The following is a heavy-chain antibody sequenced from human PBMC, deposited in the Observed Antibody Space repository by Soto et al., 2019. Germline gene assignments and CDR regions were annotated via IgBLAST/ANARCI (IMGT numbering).Heavy chain of an antibody. CDR2: VHSTGST. J-gene: IGHJ4*02. Sequence: QVQLQESGPGLVKPSETLSLTCTVSGDSINNNYWSWIRQPPGKGLEWIGYVHSTGSTNYNPSLHSRVILSGHTSKRQCALQVTPVTAADPAVYYCAEYRRGPGWYYLNYWGQGILVPVSS. V-gene: IGHV4-59*01. D-gene: IGHD6-19*01. CDR1: GDSINNNY. CDR3: AEYRRGPGWYYLNY.